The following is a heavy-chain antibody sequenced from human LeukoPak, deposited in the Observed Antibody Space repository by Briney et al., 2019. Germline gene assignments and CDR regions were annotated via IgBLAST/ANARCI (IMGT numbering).Heavy chain of an antibody. CDR1: GITFSNYA. V-gene: IGHV3-30*04. D-gene: IGHD3-22*01. J-gene: IGHJ4*02. CDR3: ARARNNYDSSGYSALDY. CDR2: ISYDESNK. Sequence: GGSLRLSCAASGITFSNYAVHWARQAPGKGLEWLSIISYDESNKRYAESGKGRFTISRDNSNDTVYLQMNSLRAEDAAVYYCARARNNYDSSGYSALDYWGQGTLVTVSS.